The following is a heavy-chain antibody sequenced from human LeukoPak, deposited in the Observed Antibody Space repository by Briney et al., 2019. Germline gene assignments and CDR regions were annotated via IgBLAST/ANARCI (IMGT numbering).Heavy chain of an antibody. CDR1: GFTFSSYW. D-gene: IGHD3-3*01. CDR2: IKQDGSEK. V-gene: IGHV3-7*01. Sequence: GGSLRLSCAASGFTFSSYWMSWVRQAPGKGLEWVANIKQDGSEKYYVDSVKGRFTISRDNAKNSLYLQMNSLRAEDTAVYYCARSPFDFWSGYRFDYWGQGNLVTVSS. J-gene: IGHJ4*02. CDR3: ARSPFDFWSGYRFDY.